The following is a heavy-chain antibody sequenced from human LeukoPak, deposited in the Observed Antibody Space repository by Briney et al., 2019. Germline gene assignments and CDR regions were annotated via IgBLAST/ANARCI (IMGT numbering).Heavy chain of an antibody. CDR1: AYTFTIYG. J-gene: IGHJ6*03. CDR2: INPNRGGK. Sequence: GASVTVSFTASAYTFTIYGISWVRQAPGQGLEWMGWINPNRGGKRYSEKFQGRVTMTKDTSITTAYMELRRLRSDDAAVYYCARATGSVDYYYMEVWDKGTTVAVS. CDR3: ARATGSVDYYYMEV. V-gene: IGHV1-2*02. D-gene: IGHD1-1*01.